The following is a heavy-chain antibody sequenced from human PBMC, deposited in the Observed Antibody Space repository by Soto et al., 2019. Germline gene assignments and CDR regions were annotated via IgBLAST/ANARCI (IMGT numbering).Heavy chain of an antibody. CDR1: GGTFSSYA. CDR3: ARGDRRVVVTAADYYYYGMDV. CDR2: IIPIFGTA. Sequence: GASVKVSCKASGGTFSSYAISWVRQAPGQGLEWMGGIIPIFGTANYAQKFQGRVTITADESTSTAYMELSSLRSEDTAVYHCARGDRRVVVTAADYYYYGMDVWGQGTTVTVSS. D-gene: IGHD2-21*02. V-gene: IGHV1-69*13. J-gene: IGHJ6*02.